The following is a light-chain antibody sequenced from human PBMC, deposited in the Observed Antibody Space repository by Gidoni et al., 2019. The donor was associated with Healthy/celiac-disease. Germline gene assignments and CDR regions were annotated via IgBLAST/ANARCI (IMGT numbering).Light chain of an antibody. CDR1: QSISSY. J-gene: IGKJ2*01. V-gene: IGKV1-39*01. CDR2: AAS. CDR3: QQCYSTPQT. Sequence: DIQMTQSPSSLSASGGDRVTITCRASQSISSYLNWYQQKPGKAPKLLIYAASSLQSGVPSRFSGSGSGTDFTLTISSLQPEDFAAYYCQQCYSTPQTFGQGTKLEIK.